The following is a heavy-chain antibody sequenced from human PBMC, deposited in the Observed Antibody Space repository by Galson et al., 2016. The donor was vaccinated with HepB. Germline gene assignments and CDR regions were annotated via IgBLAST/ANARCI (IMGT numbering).Heavy chain of an antibody. CDR1: GFALGAFA. J-gene: IGHJ4*02. CDR2: ISADGTNT. CDR3: AKPNGARYLDWFLWFDY. V-gene: IGHV3-64D*06. D-gene: IGHD3-9*01. Sequence: SLRLSCAVSGFALGAFAMHWVRQTPGRGLEYVSSISADGTNTYYADSVKGRFTISRDFSKNTMYLQMSSLRTEDTAVYYCAKPNGARYLDWFLWFDYWGQGTLVTVSS.